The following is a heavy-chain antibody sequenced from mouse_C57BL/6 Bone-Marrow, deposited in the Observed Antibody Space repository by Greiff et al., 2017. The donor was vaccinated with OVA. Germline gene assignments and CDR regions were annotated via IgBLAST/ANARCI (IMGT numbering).Heavy chain of an antibody. J-gene: IGHJ4*01. CDR1: GFTFSDYG. Sequence: VESGGGLVQPGGSLKLSCAASGFTFSDYGMHWVRQAPEKGLEWVAYISSGSSTIYYADTVKGRFTISRDNAKNTLFLQMTSLRSEDTAMYYCARDGYYAMDYWGQGTSVTVSS. CDR3: ARDGYYAMDY. D-gene: IGHD2-3*01. V-gene: IGHV5-17*01. CDR2: ISSGSSTI.